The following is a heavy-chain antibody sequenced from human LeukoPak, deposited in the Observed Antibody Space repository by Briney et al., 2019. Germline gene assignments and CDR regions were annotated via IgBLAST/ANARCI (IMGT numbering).Heavy chain of an antibody. D-gene: IGHD3-10*01. CDR2: IYFSGST. V-gene: IGHV4-39*07. Sequence: SETLPLTCTVSGGSIRATSYYWGWIRQSPGREPEWIGSIYFSGSTYYNPSLESRVTISVDTSNNQFSLRLSSVTAADTAVYYCARGGSYWDYWGQGTLVTVSS. J-gene: IGHJ4*02. CDR3: ARGGSYWDY. CDR1: GGSIRATSYY.